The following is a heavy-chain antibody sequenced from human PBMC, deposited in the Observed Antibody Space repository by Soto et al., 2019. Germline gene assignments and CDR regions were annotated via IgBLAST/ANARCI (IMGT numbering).Heavy chain of an antibody. CDR1: GFTFSSYA. Sequence: SGGSLRLSCAASGFTFSSYAMSWVRQAPGKGLEWVSAISGSGGSTYYADSVKGRFTISRDNSKNTLYLQMNSLRAEDTAVYYCAKRKSYYYDSSGYSLNFDYWGQGTLVTVSS. V-gene: IGHV3-23*01. J-gene: IGHJ4*02. CDR2: ISGSGGST. CDR3: AKRKSYYYDSSGYSLNFDY. D-gene: IGHD3-22*01.